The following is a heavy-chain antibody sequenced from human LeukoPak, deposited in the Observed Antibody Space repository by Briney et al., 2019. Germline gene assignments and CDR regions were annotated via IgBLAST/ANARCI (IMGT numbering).Heavy chain of an antibody. J-gene: IGHJ6*02. CDR1: GFTFSSYE. CDR3: ARSRRDNYYYYYGMDV. D-gene: IGHD5-24*01. Sequence: GGSLRLSCAASGFTFSSYEMTWVRQAPGKGLEWVSNISSSDTTIHYADSVKGRFTISRDNARNSLYLQMNSLRAEDTAVYYCARSRRDNYYYYYGMDVWGQGTTVTVSS. V-gene: IGHV3-48*03. CDR2: ISSSDTTI.